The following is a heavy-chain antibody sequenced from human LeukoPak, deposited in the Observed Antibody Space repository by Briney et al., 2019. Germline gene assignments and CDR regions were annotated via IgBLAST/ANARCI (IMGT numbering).Heavy chain of an antibody. CDR1: VVTFSSDS. D-gene: IGHD1-1*01. J-gene: IGHJ4*02. CDR3: ARAPGVQLERRYYFAF. Sequence: GRSLRLSCAASVVTFSSDSMNAGRQAPGKGLEWVSSITSVGSDTYYADSSKGRFTISRDNAKNSLYLQMNSRRAEDTAVYYCARAPGVQLERRYYFAFWGQGTLVTVSS. V-gene: IGHV3-21*01. CDR2: ITSVGSDT.